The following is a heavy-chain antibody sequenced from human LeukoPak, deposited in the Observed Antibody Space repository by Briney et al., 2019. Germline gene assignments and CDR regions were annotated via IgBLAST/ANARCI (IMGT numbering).Heavy chain of an antibody. CDR3: ARSRGDDYGDV. CDR2: ISSNGGST. V-gene: IGHV3-64*01. J-gene: IGHJ4*02. Sequence: GGSLRLSCAASGFTFSSYAMHWVRQAPGKGLEYVSAISSNGGSTYYANSVKGRFTISRDNSKNTLYLQMGSLRAEDMAVYYCARSRGDDYGDVWGQGTLVTVSP. CDR1: GFTFSSYA. D-gene: IGHD4-17*01.